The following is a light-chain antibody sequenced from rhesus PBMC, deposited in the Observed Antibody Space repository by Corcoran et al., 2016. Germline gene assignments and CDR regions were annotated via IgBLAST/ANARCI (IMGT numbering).Light chain of an antibody. J-gene: IGKJ3*01. CDR3: QHIYGTPFT. Sequence: DIQMTQSPSSLSASVGDRVTITCRASENVNNYLHWYQQKQGKAPKLLSYKASTLQSGVPSRCSGSGSGTDFTLTISSLQPEDFATYYCQHIYGTPFTFGPGTKLDIK. V-gene: IGKV1-74*01. CDR2: KAS. CDR1: ENVNNY.